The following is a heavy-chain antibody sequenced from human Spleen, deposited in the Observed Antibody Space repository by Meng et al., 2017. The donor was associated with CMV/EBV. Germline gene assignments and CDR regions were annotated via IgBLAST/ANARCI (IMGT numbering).Heavy chain of an antibody. D-gene: IGHD2-2*02. CDR3: ARLLGYCSSTSCYTEDYFDY. CDR2: INHDGSDK. Sequence: GESLKISCAASGFNFRIYWMNWIRQAPGKGLEWVATINHDGSDKYYVDSVKGRFTISRDNAKNSLYLQMNSLRADDTAVYYCARLLGYCSSTSCYTEDYFDYWGQGTLVTVSS. V-gene: IGHV3-7*01. CDR1: GFNFRIYW. J-gene: IGHJ4*02.